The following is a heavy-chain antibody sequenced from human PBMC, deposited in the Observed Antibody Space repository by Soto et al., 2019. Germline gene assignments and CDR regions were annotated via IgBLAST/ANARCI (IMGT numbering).Heavy chain of an antibody. V-gene: IGHV1-69*06. CDR3: VRAGDVAALYRKYYFHY. J-gene: IGHJ4*02. CDR2: IIATFGTA. D-gene: IGHD6-6*01. CDR1: GVTFSNYG. Sequence: QVQLVQSGAEVKKPGSSVKVSCKTSGVTFSNYGFSWVRQARGQGLEWMGGIIATFGTADYPQKFQDRVTITADISTSTIYMELSRLRSEDTAVYYCVRAGDVAALYRKYYFHYWGQGTQVTVSS.